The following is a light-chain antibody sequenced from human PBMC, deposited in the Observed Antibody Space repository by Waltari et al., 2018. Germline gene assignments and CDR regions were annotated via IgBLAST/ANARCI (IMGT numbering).Light chain of an antibody. CDR3: QQYDTYPWT. Sequence: DIKMTQSPSPLSASVGDRVTITCRASQHIKIWLTWYQQKPGKAPNLLIYKASSLQSGVPSRFSGSGSGTEFALTINSLQPDDFATYYCQQYDTYPWTFGHGTKVEIK. J-gene: IGKJ1*01. CDR2: KAS. CDR1: QHIKIW. V-gene: IGKV1-5*03.